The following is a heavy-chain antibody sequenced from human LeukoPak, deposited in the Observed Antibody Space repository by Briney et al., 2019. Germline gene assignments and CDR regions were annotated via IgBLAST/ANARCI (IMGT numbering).Heavy chain of an antibody. Sequence: SETLSVTRGVSGGSISNTNWWSWVRQPPGQGLEWIGEISLSGLTNYNPSLKSRVTVSLDKSKNHLSLNLTSVTAADTAVYYCSRENGAFSPFGYWGQGTLVTVPS. CDR2: ISLSGLT. J-gene: IGHJ4*02. V-gene: IGHV4-4*02. CDR1: GGSISNTNW. D-gene: IGHD2-8*01. CDR3: SRENGAFSPFGY.